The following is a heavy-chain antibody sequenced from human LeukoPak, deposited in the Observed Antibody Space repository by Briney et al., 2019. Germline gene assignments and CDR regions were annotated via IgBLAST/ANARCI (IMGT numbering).Heavy chain of an antibody. J-gene: IGHJ5*02. CDR3: ARAVGYYYDSSGYYYARWFDP. V-gene: IGHV1-8*01. CDR1: GYTFTSYD. Sequence: ASVKVSCKASGYTFTSYDINWVRQATGQGLEWMGWMNPNSGNTGYAQKFQGRVTMTRNTSISTAYMGLSSLRSEDTAVYYCARAVGYYYDSSGYYYARWFDPWGQGTLVTVSS. CDR2: MNPNSGNT. D-gene: IGHD3-22*01.